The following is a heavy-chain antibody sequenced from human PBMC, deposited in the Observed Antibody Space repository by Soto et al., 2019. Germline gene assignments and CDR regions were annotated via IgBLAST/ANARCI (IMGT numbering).Heavy chain of an antibody. CDR2: ISYGGSNK. D-gene: IGHD2-15*01. CDR3: AKDHWDIVVVVAATLPNQYGMDV. CDR1: GFTFSSYG. Sequence: VGSLRLSCAASGFTFSSYGMHWVRQAPGKGLEWVAVISYGGSNKYYADSVKGRFTISRDNSKNTLYLQMNSLRAEDTAVYYCAKDHWDIVVVVAATLPNQYGMDVWGQGTTVTVS. V-gene: IGHV3-30*18. J-gene: IGHJ6*02.